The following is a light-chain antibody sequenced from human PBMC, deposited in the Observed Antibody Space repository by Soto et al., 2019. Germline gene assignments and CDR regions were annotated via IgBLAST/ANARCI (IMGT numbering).Light chain of an antibody. V-gene: IGKV1-27*01. CDR3: QQSYSTLT. CDR2: SAS. CDR1: QDIGPY. J-gene: IGKJ4*01. Sequence: DIQMTQSPSSLSASVGDRVTITCRASQDIGPYLAWYQQKSGRVPELLIYSASTLQSGVPSRFSGSGSGADFSLTISGLQPEDFATYYCQQSYSTLTFGGGTKVDIK.